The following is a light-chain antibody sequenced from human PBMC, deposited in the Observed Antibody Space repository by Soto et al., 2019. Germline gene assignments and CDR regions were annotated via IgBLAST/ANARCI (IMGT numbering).Light chain of an antibody. J-gene: IGKJ1*01. V-gene: IGKV4-1*01. CDR1: QSVLYSSNNKNY. Sequence: DIVMTQSPDSLAVSLGERATINCKSSQSVLYSSNNKNYLAWYQQKPGQPLKLLISWASTRESGVPDRFRGSGSGTDFTLTISSLQAEDVAVYYCQQYYSTPWTFGQGTKVEIK. CDR3: QQYYSTPWT. CDR2: WAS.